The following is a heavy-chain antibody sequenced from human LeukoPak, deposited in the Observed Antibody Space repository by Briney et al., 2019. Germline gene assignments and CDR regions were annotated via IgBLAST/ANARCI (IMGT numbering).Heavy chain of an antibody. CDR1: GYTFTSYD. J-gene: IGHJ4*02. D-gene: IGHD1-14*01. Sequence: ASVKVSCKASGYTFTSYDINWVRQATGHGLEWMGWMSPNSGNTGYAQKFQGRVTITIKTSISTAYMELTSLRSEDTAVYYCARGTGPDYWGQGTLVTVSS. V-gene: IGHV1-8*01. CDR3: ARGTGPDY. CDR2: MSPNSGNT.